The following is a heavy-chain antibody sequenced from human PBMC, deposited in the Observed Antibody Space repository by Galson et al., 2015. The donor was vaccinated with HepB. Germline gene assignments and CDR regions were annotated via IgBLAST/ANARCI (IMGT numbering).Heavy chain of an antibody. Sequence: QSGAEVKKPGESLKISCKGSGYSFTTYWTGWVRQMPGKGLEWMGIIYPGDSDTRYSPSFQGQVTISADKSISTAYLQWSSLKASDTAMYYCARHGPVYSSSWYSIDYWGQGTLVTVSS. V-gene: IGHV5-51*01. D-gene: IGHD6-13*01. CDR2: IYPGDSDT. CDR3: ARHGPVYSSSWYSIDY. J-gene: IGHJ4*02. CDR1: GYSFTTYW.